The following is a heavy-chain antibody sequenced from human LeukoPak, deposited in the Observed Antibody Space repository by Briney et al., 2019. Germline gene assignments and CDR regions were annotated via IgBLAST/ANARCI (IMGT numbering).Heavy chain of an antibody. Sequence: SETLSLTCTVYDASFSGYYWSWIRQPPGKGLEWIGEINHSGSTNYNPSLKSRVTISVDTSKNQFSLKLSSVTAADTAVYYCARDDREGSGFNYWGQGTLVTVSS. D-gene: IGHD3-10*01. CDR2: INHSGST. J-gene: IGHJ4*02. CDR1: DASFSGYY. V-gene: IGHV4-34*01. CDR3: ARDDREGSGFNY.